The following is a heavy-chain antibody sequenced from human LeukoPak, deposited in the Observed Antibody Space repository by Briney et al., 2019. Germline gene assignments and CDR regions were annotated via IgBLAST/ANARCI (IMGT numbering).Heavy chain of an antibody. CDR2: ISYDGSNK. CDR1: GFTFSSYG. J-gene: IGHJ3*02. CDR3: VFEGRADAFDI. D-gene: IGHD3-10*01. Sequence: GGSLRLSCAASGFTFSSYGMHWVRQAPGKGLEWVAVISYDGSNKYYADSVKGRFTISRDNSKNTLYLQMNSLRAEDTAVYYCVFEGRADAFDIWGQGAMVTVSS. V-gene: IGHV3-30*03.